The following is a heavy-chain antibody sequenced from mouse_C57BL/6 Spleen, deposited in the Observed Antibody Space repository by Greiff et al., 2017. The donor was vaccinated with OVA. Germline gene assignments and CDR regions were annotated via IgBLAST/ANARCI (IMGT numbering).Heavy chain of an antibody. CDR1: GYTFTDYY. J-gene: IGHJ4*01. CDR2: IYPGSGNT. V-gene: IGHV1-76*01. Sequence: QVQLQQSGAELVRPGASVKLSCKASGYTFTDYYINWVKQRPGQGLEWIARIYPGSGNTYYNEKFKGKATLTAEKSSSTAYMQLSSLTSEDSAVYFCARATTGPYYAMDYWGQGTSVTVSS. D-gene: IGHD1-1*01. CDR3: ARATTGPYYAMDY.